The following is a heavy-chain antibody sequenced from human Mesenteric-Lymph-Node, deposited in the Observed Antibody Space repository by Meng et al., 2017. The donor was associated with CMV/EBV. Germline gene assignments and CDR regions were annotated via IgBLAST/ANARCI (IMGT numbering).Heavy chain of an antibody. CDR2: ITSRGDSE. CDR1: GFTFSSYE. CDR3: ARQTGVISYFDY. Sequence: GESLKISCTASGFTFSSYEMNWVRQVPGKGLEWVSYITSRGDSEYYADSVKGRFTVSRDNAKNSLYLQMNSLRVEDTAVYYCARQTGVISYFDYWGQGTLVTVSS. V-gene: IGHV3-48*03. J-gene: IGHJ4*02. D-gene: IGHD7-27*01.